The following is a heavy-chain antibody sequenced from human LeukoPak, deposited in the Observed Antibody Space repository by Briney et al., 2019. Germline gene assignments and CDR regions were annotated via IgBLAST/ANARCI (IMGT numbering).Heavy chain of an antibody. CDR1: GGSISSYY. Sequence: SETLSLTCTVSGGSISSYYWSWIRQPPGKGLEWIGYIYYSGSTNYNPSLKSRVTISVVTSKNQFSLKLSSVTAADTAVYYCAGVDISYFDYWGQGTLVTVSS. V-gene: IGHV4-59*01. CDR3: AGVDISYFDY. J-gene: IGHJ4*02. D-gene: IGHD3-16*02. CDR2: IYYSGST.